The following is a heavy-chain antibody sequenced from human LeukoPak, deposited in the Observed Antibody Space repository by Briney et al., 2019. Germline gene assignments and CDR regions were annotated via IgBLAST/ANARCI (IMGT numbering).Heavy chain of an antibody. V-gene: IGHV3-11*04. J-gene: IGHJ5*02. Sequence: PGGSLRLSCAASGFTFSDYYMSWVRQAPGKGLEWVSYIINSGSTIYYADSVKGRFTISSDNAKNSLYLQMNSLRAQDTAVYYCARGGDGDYVGGSYRYTPWNWLDTWGGGTLAMVSS. CDR2: IINSGSTI. CDR3: ARGGDGDYVGGSYRYTPWNWLDT. CDR1: GFTFSDYY. D-gene: IGHD3-16*02.